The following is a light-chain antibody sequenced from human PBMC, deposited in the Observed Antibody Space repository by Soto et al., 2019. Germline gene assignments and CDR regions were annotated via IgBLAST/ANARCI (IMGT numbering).Light chain of an antibody. CDR3: QQYNSFPT. V-gene: IGKV1-5*03. CDR2: KAP. J-gene: IGKJ1*01. Sequence: DIQMTQSPSTLSASVGDRVTITCRASQSISSWLAWYQQKPGKAPKLLIYKAPSLESGIPSRFSGSGSGTDFTLTISSLQPDDFATYYCQQYNSFPTFGHGTKVEIK. CDR1: QSISSW.